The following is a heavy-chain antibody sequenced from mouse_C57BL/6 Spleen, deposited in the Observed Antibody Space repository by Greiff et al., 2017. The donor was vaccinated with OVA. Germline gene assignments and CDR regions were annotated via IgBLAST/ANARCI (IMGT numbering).Heavy chain of an antibody. V-gene: IGHV5-6*01. CDR3: ARHNFSSYDYYAMDY. CDR2: ISSGGSYT. CDR1: GFTFSSYG. D-gene: IGHD1-1*01. Sequence: EVKVVESGGDLAKPGGSLKLSCAASGFTFSSYGMSWVRQTPDKRLEWVATISSGGSYTYYPDSVKGRFTISRDNAKNTLYLQMSSLKSEDTAMYYCARHNFSSYDYYAMDYWGQGTSVTVSS. J-gene: IGHJ4*01.